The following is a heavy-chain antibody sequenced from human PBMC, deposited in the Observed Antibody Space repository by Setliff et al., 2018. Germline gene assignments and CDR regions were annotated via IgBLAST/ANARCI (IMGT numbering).Heavy chain of an antibody. CDR3: ARVLVGYCSRTSCYDSYYYYMDV. D-gene: IGHD2-2*03. J-gene: IGHJ6*03. CDR1: GGIFSTYA. Sequence: SVKVSCKASGGIFSTYAIIWVRQAPGQGLEWMGGIIPIFGTTTYAQKFLGRVTITTDESSSTGYMELSSLTSADTAVYYCARVLVGYCSRTSCYDSYYYYMDVWGKGTTVTVSS. CDR2: IIPIFGTT. V-gene: IGHV1-69*05.